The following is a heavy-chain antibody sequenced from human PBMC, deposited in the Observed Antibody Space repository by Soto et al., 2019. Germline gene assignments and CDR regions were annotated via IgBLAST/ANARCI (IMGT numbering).Heavy chain of an antibody. Sequence: QVQLQESGPGLVKPSQTLSLTCTVSGGSISSGDYYWNWIRQPPGKGLEWIGYIFYSGSTYYNPSLKSRITLSVDTSKNQFSLKLSSVTAADTAVYYCARVSYYYGSGSSSDYWGQGTLVTVSS. CDR2: IFYSGST. CDR3: ARVSYYYGSGSSSDY. D-gene: IGHD3-10*01. V-gene: IGHV4-30-4*01. J-gene: IGHJ4*02. CDR1: GGSISSGDYY.